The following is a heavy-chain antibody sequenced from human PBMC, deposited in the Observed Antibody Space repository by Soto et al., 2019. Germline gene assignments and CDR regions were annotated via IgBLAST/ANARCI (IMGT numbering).Heavy chain of an antibody. D-gene: IGHD3-9*01. J-gene: IGHJ5*01. Sequence: GASVKVSCKASGYTFTNYGLTWVRQAPGQGPEWVGWISAYNGNTHYAQKLQGRVAMTTDTSTSTAYMELRSLSSDDTAVYYCARPQNDILTDSYTNCFDSWGQGTPVTVSS. CDR3: ARPQNDILTDSYTNCFDS. CDR1: GYTFTNYG. CDR2: ISAYNGNT. V-gene: IGHV1-18*01.